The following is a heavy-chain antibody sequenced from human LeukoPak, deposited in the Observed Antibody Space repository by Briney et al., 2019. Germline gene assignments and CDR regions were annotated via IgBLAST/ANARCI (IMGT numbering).Heavy chain of an antibody. J-gene: IGHJ3*02. CDR3: ARKDRATGAFDI. CDR1: GGSISSYY. V-gene: IGHV4-59*01. CDR2: IYYSGST. D-gene: IGHD1-1*01. Sequence: SETLSLTCTVSGGSISSYYWSWIRQPPGKGLEWIGYIYYSGSTNYNPSLKSRVTISVDTSKNQFSLKLSSVTAADTAVYYFARKDRATGAFDIWGQGTMVTVSS.